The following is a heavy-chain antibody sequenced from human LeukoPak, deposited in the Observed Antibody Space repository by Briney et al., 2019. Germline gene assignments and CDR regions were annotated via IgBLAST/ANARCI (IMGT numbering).Heavy chain of an antibody. Sequence: GGSLRLSCAASGFTFSSYSMNGVREAPGRGLEWVSYISSSSSYIYYADSVKGRFTTSRDNAKNSLYLQMNSLRAEDTAVYYCARFISSSWYFDYWGQGTLVTVSS. V-gene: IGHV3-21*01. CDR2: ISSSSSYI. CDR1: GFTFSSYS. D-gene: IGHD6-13*01. CDR3: ARFISSSWYFDY. J-gene: IGHJ4*02.